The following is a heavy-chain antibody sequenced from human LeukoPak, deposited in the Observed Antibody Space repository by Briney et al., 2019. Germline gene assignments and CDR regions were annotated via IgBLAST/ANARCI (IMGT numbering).Heavy chain of an antibody. CDR1: GYTFTGYY. Sequence: GASVKVSCKASGYTFTGYYMHWVRQAPGQGLEWMGWINPNSGGTNHAQKFQGRVTMTRDTSISTAYMELSRLRSDDTAVYYCARGGSGRVYYYYMDVWGKGTTVTVSS. CDR3: ARGGSGRVYYYYMDV. CDR2: INPNSGGT. J-gene: IGHJ6*03. V-gene: IGHV1-2*02. D-gene: IGHD3-10*01.